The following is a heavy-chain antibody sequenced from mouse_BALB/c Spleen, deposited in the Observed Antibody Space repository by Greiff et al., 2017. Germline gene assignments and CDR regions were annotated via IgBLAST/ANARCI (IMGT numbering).Heavy chain of an antibody. D-gene: IGHD1-1*01. J-gene: IGHJ2*01. CDR3: ARGGTTVAFDY. CDR1: GFNIKDTY. Sequence: VQLKESGAELVKPGASVKLSCTASGFNIKDTYMHWVKQRPEQGLEWIGRIDPANGNTKYDPKFQGKATITADTSSNTAYLQLSSLTSEDTAVYYCARGGTTVAFDYWGQGTTLTVSS. V-gene: IGHV14-3*02. CDR2: IDPANGNT.